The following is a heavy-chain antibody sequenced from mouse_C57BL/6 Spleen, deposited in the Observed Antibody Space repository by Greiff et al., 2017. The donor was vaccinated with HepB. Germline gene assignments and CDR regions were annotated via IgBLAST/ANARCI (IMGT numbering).Heavy chain of an antibody. CDR1: GYTFTSYN. J-gene: IGHJ1*03. V-gene: IGHV1-12*01. CDR3: ARGYDGYYDWYFDV. D-gene: IGHD2-3*01. CDR2: IYPGNGDT. Sequence: LQQSGAELVRPGASVKMSCKASGYTFTSYNMHWVKQTPRQGLEWIGAIYPGNGDTSYNQKFKGKATLTVDKYSSTAYMQLSSLTSEDSAVYFCARGYDGYYDWYFDVWGTGTTVTVSS.